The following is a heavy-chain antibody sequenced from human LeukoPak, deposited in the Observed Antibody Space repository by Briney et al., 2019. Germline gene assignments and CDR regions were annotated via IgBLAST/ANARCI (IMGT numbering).Heavy chain of an antibody. CDR2: ISSSSSYI. CDR1: GFTFSSYS. J-gene: IGHJ1*01. D-gene: IGHD3-22*01. Sequence: PGGSLRLSCAASGFTFSSYSMNWVRRAPGKGLEWVSSISSSSSYIYYADSVKGRFTISRDNAKNSLYLQMNSLRAEDTAVYYCARDGLRRSGYYYVSEYFQHWGQGTLVTVSS. CDR3: ARDGLRRSGYYYVSEYFQH. V-gene: IGHV3-21*01.